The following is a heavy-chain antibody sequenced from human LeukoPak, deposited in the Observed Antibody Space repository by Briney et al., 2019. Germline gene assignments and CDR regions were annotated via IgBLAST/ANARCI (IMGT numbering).Heavy chain of an antibody. CDR2: ISGTGGNT. CDR1: GFTFSSYA. Sequence: GGSLRLSCAASGFTFSSYAMSWVRQAPGRGLEWVSSISGTGGNTYYADSVKGRFTISRANSKNTLYLQMNSLRAEDTAVYYCAKVLLEDWNDDAFDIWGQGTMVTVSS. D-gene: IGHD1-1*01. CDR3: AKVLLEDWNDDAFDI. V-gene: IGHV3-23*01. J-gene: IGHJ3*02.